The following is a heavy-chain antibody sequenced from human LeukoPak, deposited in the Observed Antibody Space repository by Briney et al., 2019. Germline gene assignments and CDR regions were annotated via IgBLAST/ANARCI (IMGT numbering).Heavy chain of an antibody. CDR1: GGTFSSYA. CDR2: IIPIFGTA. V-gene: IGHV1-69*05. J-gene: IGHJ3*02. Sequence: GASVKVSCKASGGTFSSYAISWVRQAPGQGLEWMGGIIPIFGTANYAQKFQGRVTITTDESTSTAYMELSSLRSEDTAVYCCAVPYSGSYADAFDIWGQGTMVTVSS. CDR3: AVPYSGSYADAFDI. D-gene: IGHD1-26*01.